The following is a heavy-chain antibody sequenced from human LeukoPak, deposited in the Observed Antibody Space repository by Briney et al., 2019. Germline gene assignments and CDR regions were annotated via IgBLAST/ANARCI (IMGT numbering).Heavy chain of an antibody. J-gene: IGHJ4*02. CDR1: GYSITSGYY. CDR3: AREAWFGERDY. V-gene: IGHV4-38-2*02. Sequence: PSETLSLTCTVSGYSITSGYYWGWVRQPPGKGLEWIGSIYHSGTTYYNPSLKSRVTISVDTSKNQFSLKLSSVTAADTAVYYCAREAWFGERDYWGQGTLVTVSS. CDR2: IYHSGTT. D-gene: IGHD3-10*01.